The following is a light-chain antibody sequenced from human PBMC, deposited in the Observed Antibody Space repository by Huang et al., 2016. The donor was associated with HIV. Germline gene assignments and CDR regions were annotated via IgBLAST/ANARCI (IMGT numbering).Light chain of an antibody. CDR1: QGLLHSNGYNY. Sequence: DVVMTQSPLSLPVTPGEPASISCRSSQGLLHSNGYNYVDWYVQKPGQSPQLLIYLGSNRASVVPDRFSSRGAGTDFTLKISREEAEDVGLYYCVQALQTPLAFGGGTKVEIK. CDR3: VQALQTPLA. V-gene: IGKV2-28*01. CDR2: LGS. J-gene: IGKJ4*01.